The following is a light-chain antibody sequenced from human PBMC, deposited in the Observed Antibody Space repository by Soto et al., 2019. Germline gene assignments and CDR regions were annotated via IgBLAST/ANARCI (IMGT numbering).Light chain of an antibody. J-gene: IGKJ1*01. CDR3: QQYANSPAT. CDR1: QSVSSSY. CDR2: GAS. V-gene: IGKV3-20*01. Sequence: EIVLTQSPGTLSLSPGGRATLSCRASQSVSSSYLAWYQQKPGQAPRLLIYGASSRATGIPDRFSGSGSGTSFTLTISRLEPEDFALYYCQQYANSPATFGQGTKVEIK.